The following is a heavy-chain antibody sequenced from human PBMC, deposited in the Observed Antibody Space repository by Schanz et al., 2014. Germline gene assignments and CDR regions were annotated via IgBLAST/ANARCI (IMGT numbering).Heavy chain of an antibody. CDR2: IISIFGIA. D-gene: IGHD6-13*01. CDR1: GGTFSSYA. Sequence: QVRLVQSGAEVKKPGSSVKVSCKASGGTFSSYAISWVRQAPGQGLEWMGRIISIFGIAHYAQKFQGRVTITADKSTFTAYMDVSSLRSEDTAVYYCASSGAGYSSSWDFDYWGQGTLVTVSS. J-gene: IGHJ4*02. V-gene: IGHV1-69*04. CDR3: ASSGAGYSSSWDFDY.